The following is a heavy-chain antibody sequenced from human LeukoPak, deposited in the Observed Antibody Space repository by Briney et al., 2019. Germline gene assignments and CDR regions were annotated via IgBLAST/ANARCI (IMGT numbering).Heavy chain of an antibody. CDR2: INPNSGGT. D-gene: IGHD5-12*01. J-gene: IGHJ4*02. Sequence: GASVKVSCKASGYTFTGYYMHWVRQAPGQGLEWMGWINPNSGGTNYAQKFQGRVTMTRDTSISTAYMELSRLRSEDTAVYYCAGEDSGYDPLDYWGQGTLVTVSS. CDR1: GYTFTGYY. CDR3: AGEDSGYDPLDY. V-gene: IGHV1-2*02.